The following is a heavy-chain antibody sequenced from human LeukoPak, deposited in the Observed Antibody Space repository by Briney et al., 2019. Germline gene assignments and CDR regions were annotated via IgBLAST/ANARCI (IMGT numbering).Heavy chain of an antibody. Sequence: PSETLSLTCAVYGGSFSGYYWSWIRQPPGKGLEWIGEINHSGSTNYNPSLKSRVTISVDTSKNQFSLKLSSVTAADTAVYYCARDDIVVVPAAIGDAFDIWGQGTMVTVSS. V-gene: IGHV4-34*01. CDR2: INHSGST. J-gene: IGHJ3*02. D-gene: IGHD2-2*02. CDR3: ARDDIVVVPAAIGDAFDI. CDR1: GGSFSGYY.